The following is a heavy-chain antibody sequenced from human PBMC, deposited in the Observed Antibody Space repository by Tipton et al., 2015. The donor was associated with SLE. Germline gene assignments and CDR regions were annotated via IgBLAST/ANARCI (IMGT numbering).Heavy chain of an antibody. CDR3: ARGDSGSYYRFVGFDY. CDR2: ISSSSSYI. J-gene: IGHJ4*02. V-gene: IGHV3-21*01. Sequence: SLRLSCAASGFTFSSYGMHWVRQTPGKGLEWVSSISSSSSYIYYADSVKGRFTISRDNAKNSLYLQMNSLRAEDTAVFYCARGDSGSYYRFVGFDYWGQGTLVTVSS. CDR1: GFTFSSYG. D-gene: IGHD1-26*01.